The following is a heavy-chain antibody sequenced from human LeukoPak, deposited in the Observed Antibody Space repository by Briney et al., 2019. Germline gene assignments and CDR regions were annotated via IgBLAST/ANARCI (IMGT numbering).Heavy chain of an antibody. CDR3: ARWERALDT. D-gene: IGHD1-26*01. Sequence: PGGSLRLSCAAAGFIFSDYYMSWIRVAPGKGLERISYISGGGSAIYCADSVKGRFTISRDNAKNSLYLEMNSLTVEDTGVYYCARWERALDTWGQGTLVTVSS. V-gene: IGHV3-11*04. CDR2: ISGGGSAI. CDR1: GFIFSDYY. J-gene: IGHJ5*02.